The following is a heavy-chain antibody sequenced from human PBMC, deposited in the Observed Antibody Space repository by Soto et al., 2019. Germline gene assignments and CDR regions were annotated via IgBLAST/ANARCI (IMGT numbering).Heavy chain of an antibody. CDR3: AKIGEGQWLRRNYYFDY. Sequence: GGSLRLSCAASGFTFSSYAMSWVRQAPGKGLEWVSAISGSGGSTYYADSVKGRFTISRDNSKNTLYLQMNSLRAEDTAVYYCAKIGEGQWLRRNYYFDYWGQGTLVTVSS. D-gene: IGHD5-12*01. V-gene: IGHV3-23*01. CDR1: GFTFSSYA. CDR2: ISGSGGST. J-gene: IGHJ4*02.